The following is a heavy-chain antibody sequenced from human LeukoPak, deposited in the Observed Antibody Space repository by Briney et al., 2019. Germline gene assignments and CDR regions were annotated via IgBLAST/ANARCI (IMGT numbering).Heavy chain of an antibody. CDR3: ARDTVNYYDSSGYRFDY. CDR1: GYTFTSYY. J-gene: IGHJ4*02. CDR2: INPSGGST. D-gene: IGHD3-22*01. Sequence: ASVNVSCKASGYTFTSYYMHWVRQAPGQGLEWMGIINPSGGSTSYAQKFQGRVTMTRDTSTSTVYMELSSLRSEDTAVYYCARDTVNYYDSSGYRFDYWGQGTLVTVSS. V-gene: IGHV1-46*01.